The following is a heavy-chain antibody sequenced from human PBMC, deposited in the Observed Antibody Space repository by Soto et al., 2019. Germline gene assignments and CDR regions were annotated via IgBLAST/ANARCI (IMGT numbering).Heavy chain of an antibody. CDR1: GGTFSSYA. Sequence: ASVKVSCKASGGTFSSYAISWVRQAPGQGLEWMGGIIPIFGTANYAHKFQGRVTITADESTSTAYMELSSLRSEDTAVYYCARGASRWELLSDYYFDYWGQGTLVTVSS. CDR2: IIPIFGTA. J-gene: IGHJ4*02. D-gene: IGHD1-26*01. CDR3: ARGASRWELLSDYYFDY. V-gene: IGHV1-69*13.